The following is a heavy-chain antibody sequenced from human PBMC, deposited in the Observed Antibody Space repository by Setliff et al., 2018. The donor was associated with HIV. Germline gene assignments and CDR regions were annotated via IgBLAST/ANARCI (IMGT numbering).Heavy chain of an antibody. V-gene: IGHV1-69*10. CDR1: GGTFNSYT. Sequence: ASVKVSCKVSGGTFNSYTFTWVRQAPGQGLEWMGGIIPILGITHRAQNFQGRVTISADGSTNTAYMELSGLRSEDTAIYYCARGEALQNTVTTYFQHWGQGTPVTVSS. J-gene: IGHJ1*01. CDR2: IIPILGIT. CDR3: ARGEALQNTVTTYFQH. D-gene: IGHD4-17*01.